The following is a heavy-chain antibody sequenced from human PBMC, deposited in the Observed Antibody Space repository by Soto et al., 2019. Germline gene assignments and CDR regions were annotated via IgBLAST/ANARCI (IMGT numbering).Heavy chain of an antibody. V-gene: IGHV3-21*01. CDR3: ARDQNGGYHP. J-gene: IGHJ5*02. Sequence: EVQLVESGGGLVKPGGSLRLSCAASGFTLSSYNMNWVRQAPGKGLEWVSSMSSTYIYYADSVKGRFTISRDNAKNSLYLQMNSLRAEDTAVYYCARDQNGGYHPWGQGTLVTVSS. D-gene: IGHD3-22*01. CDR2: MSSTYI. CDR1: GFTLSSYN.